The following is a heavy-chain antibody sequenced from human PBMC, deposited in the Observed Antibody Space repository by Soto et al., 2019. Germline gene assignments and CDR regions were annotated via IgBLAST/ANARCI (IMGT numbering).Heavy chain of an antibody. D-gene: IGHD3-3*01. J-gene: IGHJ6*02. CDR3: TKDNGDGVDFWSGSPYHNYYGLDV. Sequence: MQLVESGGGVVQTGRSPRLSCTASGFTFRNYGMHWVRQAPGKGPAWVGVISKEGNTLYSDSVKGRFTISRDNSRNTLFLQMNNLRPEDTAVYYCTKDNGDGVDFWSGSPYHNYYGLDVWGQGTTVTVSS. V-gene: IGHV3-30*18. CDR2: ISKEGNT. CDR1: GFTFRNYG.